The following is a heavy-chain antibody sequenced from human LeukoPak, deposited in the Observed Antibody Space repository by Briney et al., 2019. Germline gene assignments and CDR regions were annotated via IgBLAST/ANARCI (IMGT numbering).Heavy chain of an antibody. Sequence: GGSLRLSCSASGFTFSNYAMHWVRQAPGKGLEYVSAISSNGGSTYYADSVKGRFTISRDNSKNTLYFQTSSLRAEDTAVYYCVKSPDYDILTGYTYFDYWGQGTLVAVSS. V-gene: IGHV3-64D*06. D-gene: IGHD3-9*01. CDR2: ISSNGGST. CDR3: VKSPDYDILTGYTYFDY. CDR1: GFTFSNYA. J-gene: IGHJ4*02.